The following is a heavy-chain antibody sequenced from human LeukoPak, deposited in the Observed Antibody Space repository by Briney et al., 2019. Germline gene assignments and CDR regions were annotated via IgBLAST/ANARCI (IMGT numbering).Heavy chain of an antibody. CDR1: GGSISSGSYS. V-gene: IGHV4-61*02. CDR2: IYTSGST. Sequence: PSQTLSLTCTVSGGSISSGSYSWSWIRQPAGKGLEWIGRIYTSGSTNYNPSLKSRVTISVDTSKKQFSLKLSSVTAADTAFYYCTRYIVSYPHDAFDIWGQGTMVTVSS. J-gene: IGHJ3*02. CDR3: TRYIVSYPHDAFDI. D-gene: IGHD1-26*01.